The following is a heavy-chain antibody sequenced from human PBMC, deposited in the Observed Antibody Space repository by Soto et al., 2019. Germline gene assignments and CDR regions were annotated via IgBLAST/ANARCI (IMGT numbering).Heavy chain of an antibody. CDR2: INPNSGGT. J-gene: IGHJ6*02. CDR3: ARWYDILTGYGYYGMDV. Sequence: ASVKVSCKASGYTFTGYYMHWVRQAPGQGLEWMGWINPNSGGTNYAQKFQGWVTMTRDTSIRTAYMELSRLRSDDTAVYYCARWYDILTGYGYYGMDVWGQGTTVTVS. CDR1: GYTFTGYY. D-gene: IGHD3-9*01. V-gene: IGHV1-2*04.